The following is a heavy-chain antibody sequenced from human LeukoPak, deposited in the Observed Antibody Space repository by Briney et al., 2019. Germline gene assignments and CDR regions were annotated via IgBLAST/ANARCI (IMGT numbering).Heavy chain of an antibody. J-gene: IGHJ5*02. V-gene: IGHV3-11*04. CDR3: ARDRNSSSWYDRDPYWSDP. CDR2: ISSSGSTI. CDR1: GFTFSDYY. Sequence: GGSLRLSCAASGFTFSDYYMSWIRQAPGKGLEWVSYISSSGSTIYYADSVKGRFTISRDNAKNSLYLQMNSLRAEDTAVYYCARDRNSSSWYDRDPYWSDPWGQGTLVTVSS. D-gene: IGHD6-13*01.